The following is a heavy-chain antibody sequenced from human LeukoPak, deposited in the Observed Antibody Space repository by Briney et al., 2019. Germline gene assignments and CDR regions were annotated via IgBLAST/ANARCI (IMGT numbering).Heavy chain of an antibody. CDR1: GFAITNYA. CDR2: INTYNGNT. D-gene: IGHD3-10*01. J-gene: IGHJ6*02. V-gene: IGHV1-18*01. CDR3: ARAYYGSETYLRMDV. Sequence: ASVKVSCKGSGFAITNYAITWVRQAPGQGLEWMGWINTYNGNTNYAQNLQGRVTLTTDTSTSTAYMELRSLTSDDTAVYYCARAYYGSETYLRMDVWGQGTTVTVSS.